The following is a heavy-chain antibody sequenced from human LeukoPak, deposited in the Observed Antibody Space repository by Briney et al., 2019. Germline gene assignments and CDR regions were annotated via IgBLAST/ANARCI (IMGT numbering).Heavy chain of an antibody. CDR1: GGSISSSSYY. J-gene: IGHJ6*03. CDR3: ARHKFDGYSYGSRYYYYYMDV. Sequence: SETLSLTCTVSGGSISSSSYYWGWIRQPPGKGLERIGSIYYSGGTYYNPSLKSRVTISVDTSKNQFSLKLSSVTAADTAVYYCARHKFDGYSYGSRYYYYYMDVWGKGTTVTVSS. V-gene: IGHV4-39*01. D-gene: IGHD5-18*01. CDR2: IYYSGGT.